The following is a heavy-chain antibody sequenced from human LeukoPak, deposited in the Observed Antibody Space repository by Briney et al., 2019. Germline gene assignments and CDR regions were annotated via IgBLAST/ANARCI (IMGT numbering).Heavy chain of an antibody. V-gene: IGHV4-34*01. J-gene: IGHJ4*02. D-gene: IGHD4-11*01. CDR1: GGSFSGYY. CDR2: INHSGST. CDR3: ARGTTVTTFAIGY. Sequence: SETLSLTCAAYGGSFSGYYWSWIRQPPGKGLEWIGEINHSGSTNYNPSLKSRVTISVDTSKNQFSLKLSSVTAADTAVYYCARGTTVTTFAIGYWGQGTLVTVSS.